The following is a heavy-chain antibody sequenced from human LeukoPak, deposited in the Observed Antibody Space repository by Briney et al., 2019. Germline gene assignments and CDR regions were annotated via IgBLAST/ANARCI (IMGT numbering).Heavy chain of an antibody. CDR3: AKDHSRDGYNFDY. CDR1: GFTFDDYA. V-gene: IGHV3-9*01. J-gene: IGHJ4*02. Sequence: PGRSPRLSCAASGFTFDDYAMHWVRQAPGKGLEWVSGISWNSGSIGYADSVKGRFTISRDNAKNSLYLQMNSLRAEDTALYYCAKDHSRDGYNFDYWGQGTLVTVSS. CDR2: ISWNSGSI. D-gene: IGHD5-24*01.